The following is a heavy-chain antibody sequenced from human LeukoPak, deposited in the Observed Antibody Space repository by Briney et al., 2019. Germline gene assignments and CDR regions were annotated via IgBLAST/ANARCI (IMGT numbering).Heavy chain of an antibody. J-gene: IGHJ4*02. CDR3: ARELCSGGRCSLIFDY. Sequence: GKSLRLSCAASGFSFSSYGMHWVRQAPGKGLEWVGRTRNKPNSYITEYAASVKGRFTISRDDSKNSLYLQMNSLKTEDTAVYYCARELCSGGRCSLIFDYWGQGTLVTVSS. D-gene: IGHD2-15*01. CDR2: TRNKPNSYIT. CDR1: GFSFSSYG. V-gene: IGHV3-72*01.